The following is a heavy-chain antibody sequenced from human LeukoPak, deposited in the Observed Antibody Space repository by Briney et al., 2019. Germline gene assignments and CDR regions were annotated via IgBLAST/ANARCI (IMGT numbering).Heavy chain of an antibody. J-gene: IGHJ6*03. D-gene: IGHD2-2*01. CDR2: INHSGST. V-gene: IGHV4-34*01. Sequence: SETLSLTCAVYGVSSSGYYWSWIRQPPGTGLKWSREINHSGSTSYHSSLKTRVTISADTSKNPITLKPSTVTASHPHACYCARGFEVPAAISYHYMDVWGKGTRVTVSS. CDR3: ARGFEVPAAISYHYMDV. CDR1: GVSSSGYY.